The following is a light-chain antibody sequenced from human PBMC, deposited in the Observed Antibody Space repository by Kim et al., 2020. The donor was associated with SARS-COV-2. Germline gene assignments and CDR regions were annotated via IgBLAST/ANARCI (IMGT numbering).Light chain of an antibody. CDR3: QQYTNYWT. CDR2: DVS. CDR1: QRISGW. V-gene: IGKV1-5*01. J-gene: IGKJ1*01. Sequence: SASVGDRVTITCRASQRISGWLAWYQQKPGRAPKVLIYDVSTLQSGVPSRFSGSGSGTEFTLTISSLQPDDIATYYCQQYTNYWTFGQGTKVDIK.